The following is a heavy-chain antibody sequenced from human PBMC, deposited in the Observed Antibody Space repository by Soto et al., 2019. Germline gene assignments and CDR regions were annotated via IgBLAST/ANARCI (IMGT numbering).Heavy chain of an antibody. Sequence: GGSLRLSCVVSGFTFSDYWMTWVRQAPGKGLECLANINPDGSETYYVESVKGRFTISRDNAKKSLFLQLNNLRVEDTAVYYCATDLNWSGTWGRGTMVTVS. V-gene: IGHV3-7*01. J-gene: IGHJ3*01. CDR2: INPDGSET. CDR3: ATDLNWSGT. CDR1: GFTFSDYW. D-gene: IGHD3-3*01.